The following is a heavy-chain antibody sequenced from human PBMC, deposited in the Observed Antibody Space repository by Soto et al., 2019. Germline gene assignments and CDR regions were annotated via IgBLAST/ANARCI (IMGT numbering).Heavy chain of an antibody. CDR1: GGTFSSYA. CDR2: IIPIFGTA. V-gene: IGHV1-69*06. D-gene: IGHD5-18*01. CDR3: ASGYTAIATFDYFDY. Sequence: QVQLVQSGAEVKKPGYSVKVSCKASGGTFSSYAISWVRQAPGQGLEWMGGIIPIFGTANYAQKFQGRVTITADNSTSTAYMELSSLRSEDTAVYDCASGYTAIATFDYFDYWGQGTLVTVSS. J-gene: IGHJ4*02.